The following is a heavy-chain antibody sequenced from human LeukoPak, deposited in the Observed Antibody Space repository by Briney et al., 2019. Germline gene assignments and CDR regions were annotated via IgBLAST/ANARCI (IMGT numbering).Heavy chain of an antibody. CDR3: ARGRDPY. Sequence: SETLSLTCTASGDSISSSSYYWGWIRQPPGRGLEWIGEINHSRSTNYNPSLKSRVTISVDTSKSQFSLKLNSVTAADTAMYYCARGRDPYWGQGTLVTVSS. J-gene: IGHJ4*02. CDR2: INHSRST. V-gene: IGHV4-39*07. CDR1: GDSISSSSYY. D-gene: IGHD5-24*01.